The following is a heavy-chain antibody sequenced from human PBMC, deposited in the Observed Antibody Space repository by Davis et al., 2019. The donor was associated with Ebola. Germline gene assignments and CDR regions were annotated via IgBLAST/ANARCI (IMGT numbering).Heavy chain of an antibody. CDR1: GGSIGSDSYY. J-gene: IGHJ4*02. V-gene: IGHV4-39*01. CDR2: FYYVAST. CDR3: AKHRGGIFAVASPLDY. D-gene: IGHD3-3*01. Sequence: PSETLSLTCTVSGGSIGSDSYYWGWIRQPPGKGLEWIGNFYYVASTYYNPSLKGRLTISVDTSKNQFSLKLTSVTAADTAVYYCAKHRGGIFAVASPLDYWGQGTLVTVSS.